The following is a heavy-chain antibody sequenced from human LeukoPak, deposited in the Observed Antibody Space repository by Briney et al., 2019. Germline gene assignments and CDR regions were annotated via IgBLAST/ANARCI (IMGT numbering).Heavy chain of an antibody. Sequence: QPGGSLRLSCAASGFTFSSYSMNWVRQSPGKGLEWVSYISSSSSTIYYADSVKGRFTISRDNAKNSLYLQMNSLRDEDTAVYYCAFVPWTTVTTIDYWGQGTLVTVSS. J-gene: IGHJ4*02. D-gene: IGHD4-17*01. V-gene: IGHV3-48*02. CDR2: ISSSSSTI. CDR3: AFVPWTTVTTIDY. CDR1: GFTFSSYS.